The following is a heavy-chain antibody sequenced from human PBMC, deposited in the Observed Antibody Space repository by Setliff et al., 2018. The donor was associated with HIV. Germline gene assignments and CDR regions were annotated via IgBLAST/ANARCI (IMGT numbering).Heavy chain of an antibody. V-gene: IGHV4-34*01. CDR1: GGSFSGYY. CDR2: INHSGST. Sequence: SETLSLTCAVYGGSFSGYYWSWIRQPPGKGLEWIGEINHSGSTNYNPSLKSRVTISVDTSKNQFSLKLSSVTAADTAVYYCARGVGSYYDWGQGTLVTVSS. CDR3: ARGVGSYYD. D-gene: IGHD1-26*01. J-gene: IGHJ4*02.